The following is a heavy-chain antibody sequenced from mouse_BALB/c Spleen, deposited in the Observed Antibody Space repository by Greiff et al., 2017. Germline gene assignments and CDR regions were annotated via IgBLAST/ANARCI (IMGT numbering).Heavy chain of an antibody. CDR1: GYSITSDYA. D-gene: IGHD1-1*01. CDR2: ISYSGST. CDR3: ARWGITTVVASDY. V-gene: IGHV3-2*02. J-gene: IGHJ2*01. Sequence: EVKVEESGPGLVKPSQSLSLTCTVTGYSITSDYAWNWIRQFPGNKLEWMGYISYSGSTSYNPSLKSRISITRDTSKNQFFLQLNSVTTEDTATYYGARWGITTVVASDYWGQGTTLTVSS.